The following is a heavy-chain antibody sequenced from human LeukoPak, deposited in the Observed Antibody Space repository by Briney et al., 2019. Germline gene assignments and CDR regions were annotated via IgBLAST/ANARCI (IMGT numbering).Heavy chain of an antibody. J-gene: IGHJ4*02. D-gene: IGHD3-10*01. CDR3: AKEPSYGSGNYNDY. CDR2: ISGNGGSP. Sequence: GGSLTLSCTASGFTFSSYAMSWVRQAPGKGLEWVSVISGNGGSPYYADSVKGRFTISRDNSKNTLSLQLNSLRAEDTALYYCAKEPSYGSGNYNDYWGQGTLVTVSS. V-gene: IGHV3-23*01. CDR1: GFTFSSYA.